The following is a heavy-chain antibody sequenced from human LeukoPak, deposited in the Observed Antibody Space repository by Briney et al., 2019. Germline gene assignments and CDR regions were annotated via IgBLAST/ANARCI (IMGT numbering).Heavy chain of an antibody. Sequence: GGSLRLSCAVSGFTFDDYAMHWVRQVPGKGLEWVSGINWNSDSIGYADSVKGRFTTSRDNAKNSLYLQMNSLRAEDTAVYYCARGFGDYGGFDYWGQGTLVTVSS. CDR3: ARGFGDYGGFDY. D-gene: IGHD4-17*01. CDR2: INWNSDSI. J-gene: IGHJ4*02. CDR1: GFTFDDYA. V-gene: IGHV3-9*01.